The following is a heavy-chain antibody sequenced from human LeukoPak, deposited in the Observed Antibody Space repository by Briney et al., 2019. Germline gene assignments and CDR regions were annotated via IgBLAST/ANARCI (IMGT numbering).Heavy chain of an antibody. CDR2: FEPEHGKT. V-gene: IGHV1-24*01. Sequence: ASVKVSCKISGYTLTELSMNWVRQAPGKGLEWLGGFEPEHGKTIYAQKFQGRVTATEDTSSDTGYMELSSLRSEDTAMYYCAIGAAFDPLTFDFWGQGTLVTVSS. D-gene: IGHD4/OR15-4a*01. J-gene: IGHJ4*02. CDR1: GYTLTELS. CDR3: AIGAAFDPLTFDF.